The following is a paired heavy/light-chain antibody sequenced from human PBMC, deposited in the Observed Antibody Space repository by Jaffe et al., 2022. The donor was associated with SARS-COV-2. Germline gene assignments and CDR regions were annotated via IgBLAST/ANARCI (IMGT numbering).Heavy chain of an antibody. CDR2: LNPHSGDT. V-gene: IGHV1-8*01. Sequence: QVQLVQSGAEVKRPGASVKVSCKASGYTFTSYDINWVRQATGQGLEWMGWLNPHSGDTAYAQKFQGRVTMTGNTSISTAYMELSSLRSEDTAVYYCARGYDSRVHFYGWWFDPWGQGTLVTVSS. J-gene: IGHJ5*02. D-gene: IGHD3-22*01. CDR1: GYTFTSYD. CDR3: ARGYDSRVHFYGWWFDP.
Light chain of an antibody. Sequence: QSALTQPASVSGSPGQSITISCIGTSSDVGGYNYVSWYQQYLGKAPKLMIYDVSNRPSGVSNRFSGSKSGNTASLTISGLQAEDEADYYCSSYTSSRTLVFGGGTKLTVL. J-gene: IGLJ3*02. CDR1: SSDVGGYNY. CDR3: SSYTSSRTLV. CDR2: DVS. V-gene: IGLV2-14*03.